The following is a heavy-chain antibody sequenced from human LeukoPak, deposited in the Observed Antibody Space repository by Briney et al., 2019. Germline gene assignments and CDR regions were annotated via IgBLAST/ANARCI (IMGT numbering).Heavy chain of an antibody. CDR1: GYTFTGYY. D-gene: IGHD3-22*01. Sequence: ASVKVSCKASGYTFTGYYMHWVRQTPGQGLEWMGWISPNSGGTNYAQKFQGRVTMTRDTSISTAYMELSRLRSDDTAVYYCARAYDSSGLGTFYWGQGTLVTVSS. J-gene: IGHJ4*02. CDR2: ISPNSGGT. CDR3: ARAYDSSGLGTFY. V-gene: IGHV1-2*02.